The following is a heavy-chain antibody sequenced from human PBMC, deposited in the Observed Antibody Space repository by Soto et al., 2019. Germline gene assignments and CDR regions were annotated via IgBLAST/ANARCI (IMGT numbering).Heavy chain of an antibody. CDR3: ARSGYGAYYYYYYYMDV. CDR2: ISSSSSTI. V-gene: IGHV3-48*01. CDR1: GFTFSSYC. D-gene: IGHD5-12*01. Sequence: EVQLVESGGGLVQPGGSLRLSCAASGFTFSSYCMNWVRQAPGKGLEWVSYISSSSSTIYYADSVKGRFTISRDNAKNSLYLQMNSLRAEDTAVYYCARSGYGAYYYYYYYMDVWGKGTTVTVSS. J-gene: IGHJ6*03.